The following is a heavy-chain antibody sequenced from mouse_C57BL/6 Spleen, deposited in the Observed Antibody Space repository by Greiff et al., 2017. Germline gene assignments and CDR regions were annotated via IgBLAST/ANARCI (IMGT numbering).Heavy chain of an antibody. CDR2: ISSGSSTI. V-gene: IGHV5-17*01. D-gene: IGHD1-1*01. J-gene: IGHJ4*01. CDR3: ARVLITTGVARKAMDY. CDR1: GFTFSDYG. Sequence: EVHLVESGGGLVKPGGSLKLSSAASGFTFSDYGMHWVRQAPEKGLEWVAYISSGSSTIYYADTVKGRFTISRDNAKNTLFLQMTSLRSEDTAMYYCARVLITTGVARKAMDYWGQGTSVTVSS.